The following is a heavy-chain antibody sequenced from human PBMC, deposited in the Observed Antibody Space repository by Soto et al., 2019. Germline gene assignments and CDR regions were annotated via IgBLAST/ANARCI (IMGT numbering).Heavy chain of an antibody. CDR3: VKDRSIAVAGPDY. V-gene: IGHV3-64D*06. D-gene: IGHD6-19*01. CDR2: ISSNGGST. J-gene: IGHJ4*02. Sequence: EQLVESGGGLVQPGGSLRLSCSASGFTFSSYAMHWVRQAPGKGLEYVSAISSNGGSTYYAESVKGRFTISRDNSKNTLYHQMSSLRAEDTAVYYCVKDRSIAVAGPDYWGQGTLVTVSS. CDR1: GFTFSSYA.